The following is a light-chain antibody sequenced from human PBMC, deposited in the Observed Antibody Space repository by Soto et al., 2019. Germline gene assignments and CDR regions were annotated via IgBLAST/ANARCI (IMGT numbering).Light chain of an antibody. CDR2: AAS. Sequence: DIQMTQSPSSLSASLGDRVTITCRASQSISSYLNWYQQKPGKAPKLLIYAASSLQSGVPSRFSGSGSGTDFTLTISSLQSEDFALYYCHQYNSWPPGTFGQGTKVDIK. J-gene: IGKJ2*01. CDR3: HQYNSWPPGT. CDR1: QSISSY. V-gene: IGKV1-39*01.